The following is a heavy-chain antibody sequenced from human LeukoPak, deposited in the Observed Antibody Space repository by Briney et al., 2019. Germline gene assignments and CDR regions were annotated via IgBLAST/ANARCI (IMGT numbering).Heavy chain of an antibody. V-gene: IGHV4-4*09. CDR3: ARSMRTVDHVLTLDY. Sequence: SETLSLTCTVSGGSISSYYWSWIRQPPGKGLEWIEYIYTSGSTNYNPSLKSRVTISVDTSKNQFSLKLSSVTAADTAVYYCARSMRTVDHVLTLDYWGQGTLVTVSS. CDR1: GGSISSYY. J-gene: IGHJ4*02. CDR2: IYTSGST. D-gene: IGHD3-9*01.